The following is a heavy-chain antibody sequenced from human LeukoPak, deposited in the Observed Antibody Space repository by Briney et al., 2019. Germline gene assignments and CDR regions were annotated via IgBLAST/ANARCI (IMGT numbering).Heavy chain of an antibody. J-gene: IGHJ4*02. V-gene: IGHV3-30*03. Sequence: GGSLRLSCAASGFTFSNYGMHWVRQAPGKGLEWVAVISYDGTTKYYADSVKGRFTISRDNSKNTLYLQMNSLRAEDTAVYSCARRGYGGYDHFFDYWGQGTLVTVSS. CDR1: GFTFSNYG. CDR3: ARRGYGGYDHFFDY. CDR2: ISYDGTTK. D-gene: IGHD5-12*01.